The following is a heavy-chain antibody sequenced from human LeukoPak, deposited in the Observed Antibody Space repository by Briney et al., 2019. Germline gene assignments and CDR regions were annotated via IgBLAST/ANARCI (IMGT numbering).Heavy chain of an antibody. J-gene: IGHJ4*02. CDR3: ASLPETYSSGLYTVDY. D-gene: IGHD6-19*01. Sequence: ASVKVSCKASGGTLSSYVINWVRQAPGQGLEWMGGIIPLFGTPNYAQRFQGRLTITADESTNTVYMELSSLGFDDTAVYYCASLPETYSSGLYTVDYWGQGTLLTVSS. V-gene: IGHV1-69*01. CDR2: IIPLFGTP. CDR1: GGTLSSYV.